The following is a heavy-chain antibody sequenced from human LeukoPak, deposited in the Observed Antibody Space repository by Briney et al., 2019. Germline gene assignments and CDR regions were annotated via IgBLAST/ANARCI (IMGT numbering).Heavy chain of an antibody. V-gene: IGHV1-69*04. CDR3: ATTNDGGGYQWGDFFDF. Sequence: ASVKVSCKASGGTSNSHAISWVRQAPGQGLEWMGRIIPNLGTTNRAQNFQDRVALTADKSTNTAYMELTSLTSDDTAVYYCATTNDGGGYQWGDFFDFWGQGTLVTVSS. CDR1: GGTSNSHA. CDR2: IIPNLGTT. D-gene: IGHD3-22*01. J-gene: IGHJ4*02.